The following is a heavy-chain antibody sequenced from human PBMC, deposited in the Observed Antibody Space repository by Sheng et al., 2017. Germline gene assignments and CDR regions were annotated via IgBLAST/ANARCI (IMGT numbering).Heavy chain of an antibody. CDR1: GFTFSSYG. CDR2: ISFDGSIK. V-gene: IGHV3-30*18. Sequence: QVQLVESGGGVVQPGRSVRISCAASGFTFSSYGMHWVRQAPGKGLEWVAVISFDGSIKSYADSVKGRFTISRDNSKNTLYLEMNSLRAEDTAVYLCAKRYSSSSYYSYGM. D-gene: IGHD6-6*01. CDR3: AKRYSSSSYYSYGM. J-gene: IGHJ6*01.